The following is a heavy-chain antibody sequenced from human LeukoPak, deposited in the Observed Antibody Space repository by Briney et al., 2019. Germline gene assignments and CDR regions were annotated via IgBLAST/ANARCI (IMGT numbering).Heavy chain of an antibody. Sequence: PSETLSLTCTVAGGSISSYYWSWIRQPPGKGLEWIGYIYYSGSTNYNPSLKSRVTISVDTSKNQFSLKLSSVTAADTAVYYCARGLDFDWLLRFDYWGQGTLVTVSS. J-gene: IGHJ4*02. V-gene: IGHV4-59*01. D-gene: IGHD3-9*01. CDR2: IYYSGST. CDR1: GGSISSYY. CDR3: ARGLDFDWLLRFDY.